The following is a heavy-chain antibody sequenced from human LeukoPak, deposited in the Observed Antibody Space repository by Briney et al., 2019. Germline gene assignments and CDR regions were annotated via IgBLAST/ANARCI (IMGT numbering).Heavy chain of an antibody. CDR1: GYTFTGYY. CDR3: ARVANFDYGDYYFDY. Sequence: ASVKVSCKASGYTFTGYYMHWVRQAPGQGLEWMGWINPNRGGTNYAQKFQGRVTMTRDTSLSTAYMELSRLISDDAAVYFCARVANFDYGDYYFDYWGQGTMVTVST. V-gene: IGHV1-2*02. D-gene: IGHD4-17*01. J-gene: IGHJ4*02. CDR2: INPNRGGT.